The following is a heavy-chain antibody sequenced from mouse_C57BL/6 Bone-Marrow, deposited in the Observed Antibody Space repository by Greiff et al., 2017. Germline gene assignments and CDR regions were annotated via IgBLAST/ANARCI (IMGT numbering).Heavy chain of an antibody. D-gene: IGHD4-1*02. V-gene: IGHV2-2*01. CDR1: GFSLTSYG. J-gene: IGHJ4*01. Sequence: QVQLQQSGPGLVQPSQCLSLSCTVSGFSLTSYGVHWVRQSPGKGLEWLGVIWSGGSTDYKAAFISSLCIRKDNSKSQVICKMNSLQADDTAIYYCAKQLGLAMDYWGQGTSVTVSA. CDR2: IWSGGST. CDR3: AKQLGLAMDY.